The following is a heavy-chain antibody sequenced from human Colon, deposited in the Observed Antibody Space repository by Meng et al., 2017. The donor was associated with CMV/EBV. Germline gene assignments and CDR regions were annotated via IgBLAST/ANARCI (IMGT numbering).Heavy chain of an antibody. CDR1: GGSFTIYF. J-gene: IGHJ6*02. D-gene: IGHD1-1*01. V-gene: IGHV4-34*01. CDR3: ARGRTSTGQGVYYFDGLDV. CDR2: IDHRGNT. Sequence: GSLRLSCTVSGGSFTIYFWTWIRQSPGKGLEWIGEIDHRGNTNYDPSLKSRVIISADSSKNQFSLNLTSVTAADTVIYFCARGRTSTGQGVYYFDGLDVWGQGATVTVSS.